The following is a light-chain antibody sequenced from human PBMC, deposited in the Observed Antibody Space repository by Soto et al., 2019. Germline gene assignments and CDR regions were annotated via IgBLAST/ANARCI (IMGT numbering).Light chain of an antibody. CDR2: DAS. Sequence: DIQMTQSPSTLSASVGDRVTITSRAGQSIGRFLAWYQQKPGKAPKLLVYDASTLQSGVASRFSGSGSGTEFTLIISGLQPDDSATYYCQQYTNTNNPWMFGQGTKVDIK. J-gene: IGKJ1*01. CDR3: QQYTNTNNPWM. V-gene: IGKV1-5*01. CDR1: QSIGRF.